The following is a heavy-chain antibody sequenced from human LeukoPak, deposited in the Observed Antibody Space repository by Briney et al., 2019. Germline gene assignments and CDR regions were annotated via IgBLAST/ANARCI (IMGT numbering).Heavy chain of an antibody. D-gene: IGHD1-1*01. V-gene: IGHV3-23*01. CDR2: ISGSGGST. Sequence: GGSLRLSCEASGFTFSDHWMNWVRQAPGMGLEWVSAISGSGGSTYYADSVKGRFTISRDNSKNTLYLQMNSLRAEDTAVYYCAKDRTWNAASYYFDDWGQGTLVTVSS. CDR1: GFTFSDHW. CDR3: AKDRTWNAASYYFDD. J-gene: IGHJ4*02.